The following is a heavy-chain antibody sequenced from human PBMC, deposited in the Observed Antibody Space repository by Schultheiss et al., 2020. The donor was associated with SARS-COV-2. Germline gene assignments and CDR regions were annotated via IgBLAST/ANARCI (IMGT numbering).Heavy chain of an antibody. D-gene: IGHD6-19*01. Sequence: SETLSLTCAVSGGSISGYYWSWIRQPPGKGLEWIGEINHSGSTNYNPSLKSRVTISVDTSKNQFSLKLSSVTAADTAVYYCARDDSSGWYGGVDYWGQGTLVTVSS. CDR2: INHSGST. CDR3: ARDDSSGWYGGVDY. CDR1: GGSISGYY. J-gene: IGHJ4*02. V-gene: IGHV4-34*01.